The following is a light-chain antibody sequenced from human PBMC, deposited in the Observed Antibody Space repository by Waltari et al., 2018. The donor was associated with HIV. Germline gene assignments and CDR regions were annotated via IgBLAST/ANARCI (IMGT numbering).Light chain of an antibody. J-gene: IGLJ1*01. CDR1: TSDIGNYNY. CDR3: SSYSSSTSPYV. V-gene: IGLV2-14*01. CDR2: EVS. Sequence: QSALTQPASVSGSPGQSITISCTGTTSDIGNYNYVSWYQHHPVRAPKLIIYEVSNLPAGVSNRFSGSKSGNTASLTVSGLHAEDEGDYYCSSYSSSTSPYVFGTGTKVTVV.